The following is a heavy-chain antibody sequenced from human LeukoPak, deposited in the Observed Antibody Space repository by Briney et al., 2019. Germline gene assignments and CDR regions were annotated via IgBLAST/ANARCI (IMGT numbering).Heavy chain of an antibody. D-gene: IGHD6-13*01. CDR1: GCSISSYY. CDR3: ARVDSSSWPEDDAFDI. CDR2: IYTSGST. V-gene: IGHV4-4*07. Sequence: SETLSLTCTVSGCSISSYYWSWIRQPAGKGLEWIGRIYTSGSTNYNPSLKSRVTMSVDTSKNQFSLKLSSVTAADTAVYYCARVDSSSWPEDDAFDIWGQGTMVTVSS. J-gene: IGHJ3*02.